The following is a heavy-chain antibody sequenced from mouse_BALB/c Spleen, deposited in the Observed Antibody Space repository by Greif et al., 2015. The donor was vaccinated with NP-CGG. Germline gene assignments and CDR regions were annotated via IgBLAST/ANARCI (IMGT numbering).Heavy chain of an antibody. CDR2: ISSGSSTI. D-gene: IGHD2-10*02. J-gene: IGHJ3*01. CDR1: GFTFSSFG. CDR3: ARTEYGNHLAY. V-gene: IGHV5-17*02. Sequence: EVQLVESGGGLVQPGGSRKLSCAASGFTFSSFGMPWVRQAPEKGLEWVAYISSGSSTIYYADTVKGRFTISRDNPKNTLFLQMTSLRSEDTAMKYCARTEYGNHLAYWGQGTLVTVSA.